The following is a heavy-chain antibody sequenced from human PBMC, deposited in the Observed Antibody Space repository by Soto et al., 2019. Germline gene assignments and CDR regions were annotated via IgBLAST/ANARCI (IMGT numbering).Heavy chain of an antibody. V-gene: IGHV1-18*04. Sequence: QVQLLQSGAEVKEPGASVRVSCKASGYTFYNYAVTWVRQAPGQGLEWMGWYSPVIVYGQSAKKFQGRVSMTTDTSTNTAYMELKSLRSDDTAVYYCARNSSDFYGWLDPWGQGTLVTVSS. J-gene: IGHJ5*02. D-gene: IGHD2-21*02. CDR1: GYTFYNYA. CDR2: YSPVIVYG. CDR3: ARNSSDFYGWLDP.